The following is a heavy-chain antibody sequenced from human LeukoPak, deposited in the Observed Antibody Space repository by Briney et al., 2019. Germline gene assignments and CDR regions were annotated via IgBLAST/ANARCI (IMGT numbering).Heavy chain of an antibody. Sequence: ASVKVSCKASGYTFTGYYIHWVRQAPGQGLEWIGWTNPNSGGTNYAQKFQGRVTMTRDTSISTAYMELSRLRSDDTAVYYCARVGAVAGTFDYWGQGTLVTVSS. V-gene: IGHV1-2*02. CDR2: TNPNSGGT. J-gene: IGHJ4*02. CDR1: GYTFTGYY. D-gene: IGHD6-19*01. CDR3: ARVGAVAGTFDY.